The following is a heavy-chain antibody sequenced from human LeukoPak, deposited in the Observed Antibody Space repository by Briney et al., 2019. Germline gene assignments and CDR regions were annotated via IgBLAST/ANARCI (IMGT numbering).Heavy chain of an antibody. V-gene: IGHV4-59*01. D-gene: IGHD2-15*01. CDR3: VYYSVVAGCFVP. Sequence: SETLSLTCTVSGGSISPYHWRWVRQPPGKGLEWIGYIYNTGSTNYNPSLKSRVTISVDTSKNQFSLNLTSVTAADTAVSYCVYYSVVAGCFVPWGQGTLVTVSS. CDR1: GGSISPYH. CDR2: IYNTGST. J-gene: IGHJ5*02.